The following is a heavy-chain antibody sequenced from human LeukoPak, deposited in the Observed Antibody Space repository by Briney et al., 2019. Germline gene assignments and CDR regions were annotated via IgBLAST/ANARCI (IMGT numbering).Heavy chain of an antibody. CDR3: AKTTSSSSWYKGFDY. Sequence: PGGSLRLSCAASGFTISSYAMSWVRQAPGKGLEWVSAISGSGGSTYYADSVKGRFTISRDNSKNTLYLQMNSLRAEDTAVYYCAKTTSSSSWYKGFDYWGQGTLVTVSS. D-gene: IGHD6-13*01. CDR2: ISGSGGST. J-gene: IGHJ4*02. CDR1: GFTISSYA. V-gene: IGHV3-23*01.